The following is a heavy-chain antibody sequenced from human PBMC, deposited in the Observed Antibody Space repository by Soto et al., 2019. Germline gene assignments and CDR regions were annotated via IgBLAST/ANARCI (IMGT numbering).Heavy chain of an antibody. CDR1: GFTFSTYG. Sequence: VQLVESGGGEVQPGRSLTISCAASGFTFSTYGMHWVRQTPGKGLEWVAVISYDGTNNFYSDSVKGRFTISRDNFKHTLTLQMNSLRADDTAVYSCAKDLQSYGDYDYYCYGLDVWGLGTRVTVSS. V-gene: IGHV3-30*18. J-gene: IGHJ6*02. CDR3: AKDLQSYGDYDYYCYGLDV. CDR2: ISYDGTNN. D-gene: IGHD4-17*01.